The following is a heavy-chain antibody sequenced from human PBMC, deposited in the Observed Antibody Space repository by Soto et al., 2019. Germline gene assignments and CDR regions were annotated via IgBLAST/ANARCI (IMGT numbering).Heavy chain of an antibody. V-gene: IGHV1-69*13. D-gene: IGHD5-12*01. CDR1: GGTFSSYA. J-gene: IGHJ4*02. CDR3: AADRGGQWLRFEYYFDY. CDR2: IIPIFGTA. Sequence: GASVKVSCKASGGTFSSYAISWVRQAPGQGLEWMGGIIPIFGTANYAQKLQGRVTITADESTSTAYMELSSLRSEDTAVYYCAADRGGQWLRFEYYFDYWGQGTLVTVSS.